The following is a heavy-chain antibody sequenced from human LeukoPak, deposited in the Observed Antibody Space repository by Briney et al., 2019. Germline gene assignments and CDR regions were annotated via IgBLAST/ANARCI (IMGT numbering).Heavy chain of an antibody. V-gene: IGHV4-39*07. Sequence: KPSETLSLTCTVSGGSISSSSYYWGWIRQPPGKGLEWIGSIYYSGSTYYNPSLKSRVTISVDTSKNQFSLKLSSVTAADTAVYYCARITGIVGAPFDYWGQGTLVTVSS. CDR2: IYYSGST. CDR1: GGSISSSSYY. D-gene: IGHD1-26*01. J-gene: IGHJ4*02. CDR3: ARITGIVGAPFDY.